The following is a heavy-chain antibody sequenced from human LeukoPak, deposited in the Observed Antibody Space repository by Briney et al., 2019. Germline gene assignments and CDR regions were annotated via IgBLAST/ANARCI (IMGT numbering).Heavy chain of an antibody. CDR1: GFTFSSYA. D-gene: IGHD2-8*02. CDR2: ISGSGGST. Sequence: HPGGSLRLSCAASGFTFSSYAMSWVRQAPGKGLEWVSVISGSGGSTYYADSVKGRFTISRDNSKSTLSLQMNSLRAEDTAIYYCATYRQVLLPFESWGQGTLVTVSS. V-gene: IGHV3-23*01. CDR3: ATYRQVLLPFES. J-gene: IGHJ4*02.